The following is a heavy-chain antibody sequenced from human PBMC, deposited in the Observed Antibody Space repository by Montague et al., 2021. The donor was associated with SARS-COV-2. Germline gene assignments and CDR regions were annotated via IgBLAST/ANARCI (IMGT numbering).Heavy chain of an antibody. D-gene: IGHD2-2*01. CDR2: ISYDGSNK. Sequence: SLRLPCAASGFTFSSYGIHWVRQAPGKGLEWVAVISYDGSNKHYADSVKGRFTISRDNSKNTLYLQMNSLRAEDTAVYYCAKDQGDCNSSRCFRGWTYYYYGMDVWGQGTTVTVSS. J-gene: IGHJ6*02. CDR1: GFTFSSYG. CDR3: AKDQGDCNSSRCFRGWTYYYYGMDV. V-gene: IGHV3-30*18.